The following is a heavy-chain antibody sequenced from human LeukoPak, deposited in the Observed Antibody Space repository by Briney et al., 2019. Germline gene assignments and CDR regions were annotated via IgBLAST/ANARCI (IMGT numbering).Heavy chain of an antibody. CDR1: GFSFGGYA. J-gene: IGHJ5*02. CDR3: TRDPYYYDSSGHEWPDP. CDR2: IRSKAYGATT. D-gene: IGHD3-22*01. V-gene: IGHV3-49*04. Sequence: PGRSLRLSCATSGFSFGGYALTWVRQAPGKGLEWVGFIRSKAYGATTEYAASVKGRFTISRDDSNSIAYLQMNSLKTEDTAVYYCTRDPYYYDSSGHEWPDPWGQGTLVTVSS.